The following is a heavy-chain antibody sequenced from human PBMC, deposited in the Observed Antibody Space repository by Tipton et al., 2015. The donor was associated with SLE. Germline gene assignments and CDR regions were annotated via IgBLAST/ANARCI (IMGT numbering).Heavy chain of an antibody. V-gene: IGHV4-39*02. CDR2: LYAGGST. CDR3: ARRRGASGLFDS. CDR1: GVSISTSRYY. Sequence: TLSFTCSVSGVSISTSRYYWGWIRQSPGQGLEWVGSLYAGGSTYFHPSLTSRASISADASKNHFSLKLNSVTAADTAVYYCARRRGASGLFDSWGQGILVTVSS. J-gene: IGHJ4*02.